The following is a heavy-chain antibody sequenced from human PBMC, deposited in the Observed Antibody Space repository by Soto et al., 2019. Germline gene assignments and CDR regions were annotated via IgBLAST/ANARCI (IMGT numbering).Heavy chain of an antibody. CDR3: ARNTNRRIAVAGTLDY. D-gene: IGHD6-19*01. V-gene: IGHV1-69*12. CDR1: GGTFSSYA. CDR2: IIPIFGTA. Sequence: QVQLVQSGAEVKKPGSSVKVSCKASGGTFSSYAISWVRQAPGQGLEWMGGIIPIFGTANYAQKFQGRVTITADESTSTAYMELSRLRSEDTAVYYCARNTNRRIAVAGTLDYWGQGTLVTVSS. J-gene: IGHJ4*02.